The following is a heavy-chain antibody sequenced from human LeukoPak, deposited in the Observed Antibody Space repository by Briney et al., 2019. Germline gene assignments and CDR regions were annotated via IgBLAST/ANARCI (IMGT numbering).Heavy chain of an antibody. CDR2: INHSGST. CDR1: GFTFSDYY. Sequence: PGGSLRLSCAASGFTFSDYYMSWIRQPPGKGLEWIGEINHSGSTNYNPSLKSRVTISVDTSKNQFSLKLSSVTAADTAVYYCARGSYYYDSSAQSLGDYWGQGTLVTVSS. V-gene: IGHV4-34*01. D-gene: IGHD3-22*01. J-gene: IGHJ4*02. CDR3: ARGSYYYDSSAQSLGDY.